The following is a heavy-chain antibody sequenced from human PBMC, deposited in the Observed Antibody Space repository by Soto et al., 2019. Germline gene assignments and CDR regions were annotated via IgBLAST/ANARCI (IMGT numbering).Heavy chain of an antibody. D-gene: IGHD4-17*01. CDR2: ISAYNGNT. V-gene: IGHV1-18*01. Sequence: ASVKVSCKASGYTFTSYGISWVRQAPGQGLEWMGWISAYNGNTNYAQKLQGRVTMTTDTSTSTAYMELRSLRSDDTAVYYCARDLRGRAYGGNGFGYWGQGTLVTVSS. CDR1: GYTFTSYG. J-gene: IGHJ4*02. CDR3: ARDLRGRAYGGNGFGY.